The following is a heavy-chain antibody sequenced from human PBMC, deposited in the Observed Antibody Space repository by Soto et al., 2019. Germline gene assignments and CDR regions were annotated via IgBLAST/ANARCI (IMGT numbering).Heavy chain of an antibody. CDR1: GGSVSSGAYY. Sequence: QVQLQESGPGLVKPSETLSLTCSVFGGSVSSGAYYWTWIRHATGKGLEWIGYISFTGDTTYNPSLRSRVAIAVDTSKNQFSLRLRSATAADTALYYCSRGAHYYESMIWGQGTLVTVSP. V-gene: IGHV4-61*08. J-gene: IGHJ4*02. D-gene: IGHD3-22*01. CDR2: ISFTGDT. CDR3: SRGAHYYESMI.